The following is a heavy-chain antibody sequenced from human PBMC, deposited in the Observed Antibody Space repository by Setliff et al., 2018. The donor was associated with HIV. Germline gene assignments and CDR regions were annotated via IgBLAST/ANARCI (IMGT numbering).Heavy chain of an antibody. J-gene: IGHJ4*02. CDR2: IKSKTDGGTT. CDR3: TTEISSKGGATSY. Sequence: PGGSLRLSCAASGFTFSNAWMSWVRQAPGKGLEWVGRIKSKTDGGTTDYAAPVKGRFTISRDDSKNTLYLQMNSLKTEDTAVYYCTTEISSKGGATSYWGQGTLVTVSS. V-gene: IGHV3-15*01. D-gene: IGHD1-26*01. CDR1: GFTFSNAW.